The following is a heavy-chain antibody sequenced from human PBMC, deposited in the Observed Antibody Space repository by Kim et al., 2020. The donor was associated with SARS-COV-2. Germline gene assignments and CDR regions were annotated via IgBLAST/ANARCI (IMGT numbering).Heavy chain of an antibody. V-gene: IGHV1-69*01. CDR3: ARDLRDSSSWVYFDAFDI. D-gene: IGHD6-13*01. Sequence: QGRVTITADESTSTAYMELSSLRSEDTAVYYCARDLRDSSSWVYFDAFDIWGQGTMVTVSS. J-gene: IGHJ3*02.